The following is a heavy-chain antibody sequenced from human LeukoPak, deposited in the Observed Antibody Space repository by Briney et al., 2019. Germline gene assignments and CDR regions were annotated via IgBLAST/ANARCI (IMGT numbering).Heavy chain of an antibody. D-gene: IGHD6-13*01. CDR2: ISWNSGSI. CDR3: AKAGASSWYYYGMDV. V-gene: IGHV3-9*01. CDR1: GFTFDDYA. J-gene: IGHJ6*02. Sequence: PGGSLRLSCAASGFTFDDYAMHWVWQAPGKGLEWVSGISWNSGSIGYADSVKGRFTISRDNAKNSLYLQMNSLRAEDTALYYCAKAGASSWYYYGMDVWGQGTTVTVSS.